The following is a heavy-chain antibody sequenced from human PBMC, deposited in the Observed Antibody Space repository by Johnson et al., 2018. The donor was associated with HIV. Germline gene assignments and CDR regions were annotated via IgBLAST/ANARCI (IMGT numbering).Heavy chain of an antibody. CDR3: ASEIYRPRPSSSWYVGAFDI. V-gene: IGHV3-30-3*01. D-gene: IGHD6-13*01. CDR1: GFTFSSYA. CDR2: ISYDGSNK. Sequence: QVQLVEYGGGVVQPGRSLRLSCAASGFTFSSYAMHWVRQAPGKGLEWVAVISYDGSNKYYADSVKGRFTISRDNSKNTLYLQMNSLRAEDTAVYYCASEIYRPRPSSSWYVGAFDIWGQGTMVTVSS. J-gene: IGHJ3*02.